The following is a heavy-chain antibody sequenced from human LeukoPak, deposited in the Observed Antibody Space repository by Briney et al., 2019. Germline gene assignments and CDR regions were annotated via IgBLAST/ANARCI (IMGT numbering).Heavy chain of an antibody. CDR2: ITQDGSEK. CDR1: GSTFSSSW. CDR3: ARCKVFDIVLRVYAIEAFDI. V-gene: IGHV3-7*01. J-gene: IGHJ3*02. D-gene: IGHD2-8*01. Sequence: GGSLRLSCAASGSTFSSSWMSWVRQAPGKGLEWVANITQDGSEKYYVDSVKGRFTISRDNAKNSLYLQMKSLRAEDTAVYYCARCKVFDIVLRVYAIEAFDIWGQGTMVTVSS.